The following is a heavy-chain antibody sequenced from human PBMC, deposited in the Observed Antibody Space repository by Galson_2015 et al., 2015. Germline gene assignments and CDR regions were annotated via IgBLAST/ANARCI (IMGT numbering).Heavy chain of an antibody. CDR3: ARYELVPAANAMGCWFDP. J-gene: IGHJ5*02. D-gene: IGHD2-2*01. V-gene: IGHV4-34*01. CDR1: GGSFSGYY. CDR2: INHSGST. Sequence: ETLSLTCAVYGGSFSGYYWSWIRQPPGKGLEWIGEINHSGSTNYNPSLKSRGTISVDTSKNQFSLKLSSVTAADTAVYYCARYELVPAANAMGCWFDPWAREPWSPSPQ.